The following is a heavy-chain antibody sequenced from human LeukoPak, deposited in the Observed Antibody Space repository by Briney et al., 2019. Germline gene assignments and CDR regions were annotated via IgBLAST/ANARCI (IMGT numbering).Heavy chain of an antibody. Sequence: SETLSLTGAVYGGSFSGYYWSWIRQPPGKGLEWIGEINHSGSTNYNPSLKSPVTISVDTSKNQFSLKLSSVTAADTAVYYCARGGFGYSYGDGLDYWGQGTLVTVSS. J-gene: IGHJ4*02. CDR1: GGSFSGYY. V-gene: IGHV4-34*01. D-gene: IGHD5-18*01. CDR2: INHSGST. CDR3: ARGGFGYSYGDGLDY.